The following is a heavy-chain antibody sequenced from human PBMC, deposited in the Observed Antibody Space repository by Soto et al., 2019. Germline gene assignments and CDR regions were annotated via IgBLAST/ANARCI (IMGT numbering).Heavy chain of an antibody. Sequence: GASVKVSCKASGYTFTSYGISWVRQAPGQGLEWMGWISAYNGNTNYAQKLQGRVTMTTDTSTSTAYMELRSLRSDDTAVYYCARDPGNLQQYNRFDPWGQGTLVTVSS. V-gene: IGHV1-18*01. CDR1: GYTFTSYG. CDR3: ARDPGNLQQYNRFDP. J-gene: IGHJ5*02. CDR2: ISAYNGNT.